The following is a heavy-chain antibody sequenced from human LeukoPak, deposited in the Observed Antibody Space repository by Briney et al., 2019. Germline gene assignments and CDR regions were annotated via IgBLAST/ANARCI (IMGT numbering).Heavy chain of an antibody. D-gene: IGHD4-17*01. J-gene: IGHJ3*02. CDR3: ARDLVTVTKGFDI. CDR2: ISYIGTI. Sequence: SETLSLTCAVSGDSFSSHYWTWIRQPPGRGLEWIGYISYIGTITYNPSLKSRVTISIATSKNQFSLKLSSVTTADTAVYYCARDLVTVTKGFDIWGLGTMVSDSS. V-gene: IGHV4-59*11. CDR1: GDSFSSHY.